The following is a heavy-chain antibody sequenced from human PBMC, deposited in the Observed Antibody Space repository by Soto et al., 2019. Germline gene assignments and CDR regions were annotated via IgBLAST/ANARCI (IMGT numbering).Heavy chain of an antibody. CDR3: STWGGY. V-gene: IGHV3-15*06. CDR2: IKTATEGGTT. D-gene: IGHD3-16*01. J-gene: IGHJ4*02. CDR1: GFSFSTAW. Sequence: EVQLVESGEGLVKPGGSLRLSCAASGFSFSTAWMSWVRQAPGKGLEWVGRIKTATEGGTTNFAAPVKGRFTISRDDSKNMLYLQMNSLKTDDTAVYYCSTWGGYWGQGTLVTVSS.